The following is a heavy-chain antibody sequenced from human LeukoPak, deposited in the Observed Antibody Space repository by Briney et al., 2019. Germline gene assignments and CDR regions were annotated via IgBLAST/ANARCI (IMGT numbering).Heavy chain of an antibody. CDR3: SKDPNGDYVGAFDM. CDR2: ITGSGRGT. J-gene: IGHJ3*02. V-gene: IGHV3-23*01. D-gene: IGHD4-17*01. Sequence: GGSLRLSCTASGLTFSNHATTWVRPAPGKGLEWVSSITGSGRGTYYADSVKGRFSVSRDNSQNTVFLHMNSLRADDTALYYCSKDPNGDYVGAFDMWGPGTMVTVSS. CDR1: GLTFSNHA.